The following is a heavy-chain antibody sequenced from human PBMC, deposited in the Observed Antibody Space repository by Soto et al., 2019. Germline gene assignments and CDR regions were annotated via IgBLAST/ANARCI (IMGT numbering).Heavy chain of an antibody. Sequence: GGSLRLSCAASGFSGSDYAMSWVRQAPGKGLEWVSSISGSGDGTYYGDSVKGRFTLSTDTSQKTLYLQMNNLRGEDTAVYFCTKSRRSVLMVYGFGGMDVWGRGTTVTVSS. D-gene: IGHD2-8*01. CDR2: ISGSGDGT. V-gene: IGHV3-23*01. CDR3: TKSRRSVLMVYGFGGMDV. CDR1: GFSGSDYA. J-gene: IGHJ6*02.